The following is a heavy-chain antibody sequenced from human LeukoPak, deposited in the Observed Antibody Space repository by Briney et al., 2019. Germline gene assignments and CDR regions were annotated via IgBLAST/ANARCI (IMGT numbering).Heavy chain of an antibody. CDR2: ISYDGSNK. J-gene: IGHJ4*02. CDR3: ARDLKQQLVGGLGY. Sequence: GGSLRLSCAASGFTFSSYGMHWVRQAPGKGLEWVAVISYDGSNKYYADSVKGRFTISRDNSKNTLYLQMNSLRAEDTAVYYCARDLKQQLVGGLGYWGQGTLVTVSS. CDR1: GFTFSSYG. V-gene: IGHV3-30*03. D-gene: IGHD6-13*01.